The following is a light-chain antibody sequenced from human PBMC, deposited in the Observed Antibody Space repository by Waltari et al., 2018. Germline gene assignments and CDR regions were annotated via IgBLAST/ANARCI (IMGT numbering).Light chain of an antibody. CDR1: QSLRSSY. Sequence: EIVLTQSPGTLSLSPGERATLSCRASQSLRSSYLAWYQQKPGQAPRLLIYGASSRATGIPDRFSGSGSGTDFTLTISRLEPEDFVVYYCQQYGYSAWTFGQGTRLEIK. V-gene: IGKV3-20*01. CDR3: QQYGYSAWT. J-gene: IGKJ5*01. CDR2: GAS.